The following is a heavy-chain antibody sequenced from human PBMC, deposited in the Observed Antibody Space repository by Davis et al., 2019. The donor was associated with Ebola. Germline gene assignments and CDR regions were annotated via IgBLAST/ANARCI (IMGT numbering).Heavy chain of an antibody. Sequence: PGGSLRLSCAASGFTFDDYAMHWVRQAPGKGLEWVSGISWNSGSIGYADSVKGRFTISRDNAKNSLYLQMNSLRAEDTAVYYCASRGSYSGYWGQGTLVTVSS. D-gene: IGHD1-26*01. J-gene: IGHJ4*02. CDR1: GFTFDDYA. CDR2: ISWNSGSI. V-gene: IGHV3-9*01. CDR3: ASRGSYSGY.